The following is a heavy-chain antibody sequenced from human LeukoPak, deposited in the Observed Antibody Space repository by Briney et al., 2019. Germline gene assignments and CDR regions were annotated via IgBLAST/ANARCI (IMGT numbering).Heavy chain of an antibody. J-gene: IGHJ4*02. CDR1: GFTFSNYE. D-gene: IGHD6-19*01. CDR3: ARATGQWLVRGFDY. V-gene: IGHV3-48*03. CDR2: IGSSGTTI. Sequence: PGGSLRLSCAVSGFTFSNYEMNWVRQAPGKGLEWVSYIGSSGTTIYYADSVKGRFTISRDNAKNSLYLQMSSLRAEDTAVYYCARATGQWLVRGFDYWGRGTLVTVSS.